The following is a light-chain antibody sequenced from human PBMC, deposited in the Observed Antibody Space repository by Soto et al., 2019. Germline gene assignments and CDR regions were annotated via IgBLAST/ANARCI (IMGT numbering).Light chain of an antibody. CDR2: SNN. V-gene: IGLV1-44*01. CDR3: AAWDDILNGVV. CDR1: SSNIGSNT. Sequence: QSVLTQPPSASETPGQRVTISCSGSSSNIGSNTVNWYQQLPGPAPKLLIYSNNQQPSGVPDRFSGSKSGTSASLAISGLQSEDEADYYCAAWDDILNGVVFGGGTKLTVL. J-gene: IGLJ2*01.